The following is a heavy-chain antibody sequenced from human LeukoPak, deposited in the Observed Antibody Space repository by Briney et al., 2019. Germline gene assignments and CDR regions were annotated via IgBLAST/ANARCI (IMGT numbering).Heavy chain of an antibody. CDR2: ITSSGAYI. CDR3: ARDPYSGNYGNYYYYYMDV. Sequence: GGSLRLSCAASGFTFNYYNMNWVRQAPGKALEWVSSITSSGAYIFYADSVRGRFTISRDNAKDSLYLQMSSLGPEDTAVYYCARDPYSGNYGNYYYYYMDVWGKGTTVTISS. V-gene: IGHV3-21*01. CDR1: GFTFNYYN. D-gene: IGHD1-26*01. J-gene: IGHJ6*03.